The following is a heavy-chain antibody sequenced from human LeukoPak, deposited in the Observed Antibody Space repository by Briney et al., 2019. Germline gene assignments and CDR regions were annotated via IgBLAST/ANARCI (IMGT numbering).Heavy chain of an antibody. CDR2: ISGGDNST. Sequence: GGSLRLSCAASGFTFSSYAVSWVRQAPGKGLEWVSSISGGDNSTYYADSVKGRFTISRDNSKNTLYLQMNSLRAGDTAVYYCAKSFRVTYCTGGSCYSKPAPFDYWGHGTLVTVS. CDR3: AKSFRVTYCTGGSCYSKPAPFDY. J-gene: IGHJ4*01. CDR1: GFTFSSYA. V-gene: IGHV3-23*01. D-gene: IGHD2-15*01.